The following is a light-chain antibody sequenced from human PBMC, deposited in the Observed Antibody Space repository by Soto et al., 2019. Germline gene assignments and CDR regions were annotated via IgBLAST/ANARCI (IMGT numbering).Light chain of an antibody. J-gene: IGLJ2*01. CDR2: GHT. CDR3: AAWDDSLSGQVV. V-gene: IGLV1-40*01. CDR1: TSNIGAGYD. Sequence: QSVLTQPPSVSGAPGQRVIISCTGSTSNIGAGYDVNWYQHLPGKAPKLLIYGHTNRPSGVPDRFSGSKSGTSASLAITGLQPEDEAVYYCAAWDDSLSGQVVFGGGTKVTVL.